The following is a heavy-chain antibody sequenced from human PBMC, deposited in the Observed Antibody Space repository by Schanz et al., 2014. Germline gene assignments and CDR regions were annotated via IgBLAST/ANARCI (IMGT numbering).Heavy chain of an antibody. D-gene: IGHD4-17*01. Sequence: VHLVESGGGVVQPGRSLRLSCAASGFTFSSYGMHWVRQAPGRGLEWVSSISPSSSYIYYADSVKGRFTISRDNAKNSLYLQMNSLRAEDTAVYYCARDAVTSVLTPGFYYWGQGTLVTVSS. CDR3: ARDAVTSVLTPGFYY. CDR1: GFTFSSYG. V-gene: IGHV3-21*01. CDR2: ISPSSSYI. J-gene: IGHJ4*02.